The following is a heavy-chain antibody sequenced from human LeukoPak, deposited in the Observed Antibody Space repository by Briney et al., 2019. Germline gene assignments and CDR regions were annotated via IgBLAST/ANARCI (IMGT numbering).Heavy chain of an antibody. CDR1: GYSFTSYW. J-gene: IGHJ6*03. V-gene: IGHV5-51*01. CDR2: IFPGDSDT. Sequence: GESLKISCKGSGYSFTSYWIGWVRQMPGKGLEWMGIIFPGDSDTRYSPSFQGQVTISADRSISTAYLQWSSLKASDTAMYYCARGFYGGYYYYYYMDVWGKGTTVTVSS. CDR3: ARGFYGGYYYYYYMDV. D-gene: IGHD4/OR15-4a*01.